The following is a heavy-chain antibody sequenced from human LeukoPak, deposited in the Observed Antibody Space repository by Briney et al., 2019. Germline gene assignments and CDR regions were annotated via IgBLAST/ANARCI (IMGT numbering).Heavy chain of an antibody. D-gene: IGHD2-2*01. V-gene: IGHV4-34*01. CDR3: ARGPYCSSTSCYLYGSGSYDY. CDR1: GGSFSGYY. CDR2: INHSGST. Sequence: SDTLSLTCAVYGGSFSGYYWSWIRQPPGKGLEWIGEINHSGSTNYNPSLKSRVTISVDTSKNQFSLKLSSVTAADTAVYYCARGPYCSSTSCYLYGSGSYDYWGQGTLVTVSS. J-gene: IGHJ4*02.